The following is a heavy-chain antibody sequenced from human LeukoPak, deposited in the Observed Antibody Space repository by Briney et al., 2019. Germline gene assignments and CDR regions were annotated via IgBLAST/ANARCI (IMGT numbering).Heavy chain of an antibody. D-gene: IGHD4-11*01. CDR3: ARATVTVDY. Sequence: PSQTLSLTCAVSGASIASGSYHWDWIRQPAGKGLEWIGRIYTSGSTNYNPSLKSRVTISVDTSENQFSLKLSSVTAADTAVYYCARATVTVDYWGQGTLVIVSS. J-gene: IGHJ4*02. CDR2: IYTSGST. CDR1: GASIASGSYH. V-gene: IGHV4-61*02.